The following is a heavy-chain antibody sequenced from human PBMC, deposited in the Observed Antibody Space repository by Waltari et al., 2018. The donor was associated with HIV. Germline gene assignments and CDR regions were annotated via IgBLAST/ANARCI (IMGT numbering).Heavy chain of an antibody. CDR3: AKAESFFHPPDY. J-gene: IGHJ4*02. Sequence: EVQLVESGGGLVQPGRSLRLSCAASGFTFDDYAMHWVRQVSGKGLEWVEGISWNSDSTGYADSVKGRFTISRDNAKTSLYLQMNSLRTEDTALYYCAKAESFFHPPDYWGQGTLVTVSS. CDR2: ISWNSDST. V-gene: IGHV3-9*01. D-gene: IGHD1-26*01. CDR1: GFTFDDYA.